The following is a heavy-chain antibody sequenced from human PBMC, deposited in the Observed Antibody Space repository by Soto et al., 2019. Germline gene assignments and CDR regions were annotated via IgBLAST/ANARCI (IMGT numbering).Heavy chain of an antibody. D-gene: IGHD5-18*01. CDR2: TYYRSKWYN. CDR3: ARGYSYGYPEHYGMDV. V-gene: IGHV6-1*01. Sequence: QTLSLTCAISGDSVSSNSAAWNWIRQSPSRGLEWLGRTYYRSKWYNDYAVSVKSRITINPDTSKNQFSLQLNSVTPEDTAVYYCARGYSYGYPEHYGMDVWAQGTTFTFSS. CDR1: GDSVSSNSAA. J-gene: IGHJ6*02.